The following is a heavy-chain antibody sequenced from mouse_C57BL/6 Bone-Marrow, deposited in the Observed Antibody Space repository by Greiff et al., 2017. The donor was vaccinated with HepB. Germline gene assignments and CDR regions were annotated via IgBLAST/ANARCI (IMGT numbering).Heavy chain of an antibody. CDR3: ARKGNYGPYAMDY. Sequence: VKLMESGAELVRPGASVKLSCKASGYTFTDYYINWVKQRPGQGLEWIARIYPGSGNTYYNEKFKGKATLTAEKSSSTAYMQLSSLTSEDSAVYFCARKGNYGPYAMDYWGQGTSVTVSS. D-gene: IGHD2-1*01. J-gene: IGHJ4*01. CDR2: IYPGSGNT. CDR1: GYTFTDYY. V-gene: IGHV1-76*01.